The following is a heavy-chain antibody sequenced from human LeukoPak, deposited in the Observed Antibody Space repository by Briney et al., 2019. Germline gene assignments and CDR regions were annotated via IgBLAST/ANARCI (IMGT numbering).Heavy chain of an antibody. CDR1: GYTFSNYA. D-gene: IGHD3-16*01. V-gene: IGHV1-18*01. CDR3: ARVLGAYYKLDY. J-gene: IGHJ4*02. CDR2: ISGHNDNP. Sequence: ASVKVSCKASGYTFSNYAITWVRQAPGQGLEWMGWISGHNDNPNYAQKLQGRVTMTTDTSTSTAYMELRSLRSDDTAVYYCARVLGAYYKLDYWGQGTLVTVSS.